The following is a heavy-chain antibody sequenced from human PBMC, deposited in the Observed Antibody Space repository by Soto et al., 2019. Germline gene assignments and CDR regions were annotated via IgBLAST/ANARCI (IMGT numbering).Heavy chain of an antibody. D-gene: IGHD6-6*01. CDR3: ARSITPGMSSSPEVEGDAFEI. V-gene: IGHV5-51*01. CDR2: IYPGDSDT. J-gene: IGHJ3*02. CDR1: GYSFTSYW. Sequence: GESLKISCKGSGYSFTSYWIGWVRQMPGKGLEWMGIIYPGDSDTRYSPSFQGQVTISADKSISTAYLQWSSLKASDTAMYYCARSITPGMSSSPEVEGDAFEIWGQGTMVTVSS.